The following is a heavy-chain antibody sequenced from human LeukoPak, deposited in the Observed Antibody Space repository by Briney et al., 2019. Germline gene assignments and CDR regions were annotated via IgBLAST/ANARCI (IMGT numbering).Heavy chain of an antibody. V-gene: IGHV1-18*01. Sequence: ASVKVSCKASGYTFTNYGISWLRQAPGQGLEWMGWISAYNGNTNYAQKVQGRVSMTTDTSTSTAYMELGSLRSDDTAVYYCARFVVVPAATGGGDAFDIWGQGTMVTVSS. D-gene: IGHD2-2*01. CDR1: GYTFTNYG. CDR3: ARFVVVPAATGGGDAFDI. J-gene: IGHJ3*02. CDR2: ISAYNGNT.